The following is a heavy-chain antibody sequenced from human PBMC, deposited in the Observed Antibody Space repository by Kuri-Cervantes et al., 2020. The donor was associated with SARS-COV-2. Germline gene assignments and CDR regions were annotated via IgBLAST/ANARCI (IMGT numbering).Heavy chain of an antibody. J-gene: IGHJ6*02. CDR2: ISYSGSD. CDR3: ASLPYNFWIGYRMEGYYHRGMDV. V-gene: IGHV4-39*01. CDR1: GGSISSSSYY. Sequence: GSLRLSCTVSGGSISSSSYYWGWIRQPPGKGLEWIASISYSGSDYYSPSLKGRVTVSVDTSRNQFSLKLSSVTAADTAVYFCASLPYNFWIGYRMEGYYHRGMDVWGQGTTVTVSS. D-gene: IGHD3-3*01.